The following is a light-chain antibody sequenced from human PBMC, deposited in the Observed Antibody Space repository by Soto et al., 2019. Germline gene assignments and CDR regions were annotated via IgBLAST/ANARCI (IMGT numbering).Light chain of an antibody. CDR3: QQYDNYPWT. CDR2: DAS. CDR1: QRISIW. Sequence: GDRVTITCRASQRISIWLAWYQQKPGNAPNLLIYDASNLENGVPSRFSGSGSGTEFTLTISNLQPDDFATYYCQQYDNYPWTFGQGTKVEVK. V-gene: IGKV1-5*01. J-gene: IGKJ1*01.